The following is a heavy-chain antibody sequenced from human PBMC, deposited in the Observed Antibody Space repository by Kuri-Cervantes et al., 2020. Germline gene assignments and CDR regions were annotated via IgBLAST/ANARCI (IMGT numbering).Heavy chain of an antibody. CDR1: GYTLTSYG. Sequence: ASVKVSCKASGYTLTSYGISWVRQAPGQGLEWMGWISAYNGNTNYAQKLQGRVTMTTDTSTSTAYMELRSLRSDDTAVYYCARLRITIFGVVTAPFDYWGQGTLVTVAS. V-gene: IGHV1-18*01. CDR2: ISAYNGNT. D-gene: IGHD3-3*01. J-gene: IGHJ4*02. CDR3: ARLRITIFGVVTAPFDY.